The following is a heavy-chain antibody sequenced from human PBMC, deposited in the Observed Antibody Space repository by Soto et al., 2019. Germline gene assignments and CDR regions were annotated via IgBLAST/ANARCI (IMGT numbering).Heavy chain of an antibody. CDR3: ERGADLLWFGEVGAGAFDI. Sequence: SETLSLTCTLSGGSISSNYWSWIRQPAGKGLEWIGRTYTSGSTNYNPSLKSRVTMSVETYKNQFSLKLSSVTAADTAVYYCERGADLLWFGEVGAGAFDIWGQGTMVTVS. V-gene: IGHV4-4*07. J-gene: IGHJ3*02. D-gene: IGHD3-10*01. CDR1: GGSISSNY. CDR2: TYTSGST.